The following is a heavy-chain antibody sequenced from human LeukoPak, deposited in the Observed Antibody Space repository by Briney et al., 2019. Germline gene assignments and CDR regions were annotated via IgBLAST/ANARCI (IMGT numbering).Heavy chain of an antibody. V-gene: IGHV4-38-2*02. D-gene: IGHD3-22*01. J-gene: IGHJ4*02. CDR1: GYSISSGYY. Sequence: SETLSLTCTVSGYSISSGYYWGWIRQPPGKGLEWIGSIYHSGSTYYNPSLKSRVTISVDTSKNQFSLKLSSVTAADTAVYYCARELAPDYYDSSGPKGEFDYWGQGTLVTVSS. CDR2: IYHSGST. CDR3: ARELAPDYYDSSGPKGEFDY.